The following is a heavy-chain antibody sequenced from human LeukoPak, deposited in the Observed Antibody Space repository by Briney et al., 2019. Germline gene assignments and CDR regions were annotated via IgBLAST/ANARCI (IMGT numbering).Heavy chain of an antibody. V-gene: IGHV3-30-3*01. CDR2: ISYDGSNK. J-gene: IGHJ4*02. Sequence: GGSLRLSCAASGFTFNNYAINWVRQAPGKGLEWVAVISYDGSNKYYADSVKGRFTISRDDSRNTLYLQMNSLRGDDTAVYYCAKDVGKWESLHFFDYWGQGTLVTVSS. CDR3: AKDVGKWESLHFFDY. D-gene: IGHD1-26*01. CDR1: GFTFNNYA.